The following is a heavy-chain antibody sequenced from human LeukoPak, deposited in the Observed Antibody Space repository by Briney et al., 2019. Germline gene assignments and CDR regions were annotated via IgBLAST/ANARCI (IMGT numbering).Heavy chain of an antibody. CDR2: IIPIFGTA. D-gene: IGHD4-11*01. Sequence: SVKVSCKASGGTFSSYAISWVRQAPGQGLEWMGGIIPIFGTANYAQKFQGRVTITADESTSTTYMELSSLRSEDTAVYYCARGGYSNYPRWDYWGQGTLVTVSS. CDR3: ARGGYSNYPRWDY. V-gene: IGHV1-69*01. CDR1: GGTFSSYA. J-gene: IGHJ4*02.